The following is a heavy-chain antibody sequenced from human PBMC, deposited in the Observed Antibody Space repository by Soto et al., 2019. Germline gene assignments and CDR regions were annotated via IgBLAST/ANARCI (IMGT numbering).Heavy chain of an antibody. CDR3: AREIPVTASPMEVDD. V-gene: IGHV1-18*04. Sequence: QGQLVQSGAEVKKPGAAVKFSFKASGYTFTSYGSSWVRQAPGQGRARMGWISAYNGNTNYAQKLQGRVTMTTDTSTITAYMELRSLRSDDTAVYYCAREIPVTASPMEVDDWGQGTLVTVSS. J-gene: IGHJ4*02. D-gene: IGHD2-21*02. CDR2: ISAYNGNT. CDR1: GYTFTSYG.